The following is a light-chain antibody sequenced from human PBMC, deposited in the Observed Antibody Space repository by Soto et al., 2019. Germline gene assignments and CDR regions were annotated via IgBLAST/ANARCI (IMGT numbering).Light chain of an antibody. Sequence: QSALTQPASVSGSPGQSITISCTGTSSDVGGYNYVSGYQQHPGKAPKLMIYEVSNRPSGVSNRFSGSKSGNTASLTISGLQAEDEADYHCSSYTSSSTPYVFGTGTKVTVL. CDR3: SSYTSSSTPYV. V-gene: IGLV2-14*01. CDR1: SSDVGGYNY. J-gene: IGLJ1*01. CDR2: EVS.